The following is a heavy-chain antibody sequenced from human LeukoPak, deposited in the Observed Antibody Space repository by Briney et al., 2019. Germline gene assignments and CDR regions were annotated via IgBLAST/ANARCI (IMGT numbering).Heavy chain of an antibody. D-gene: IGHD6-13*01. V-gene: IGHV4-39*07. J-gene: IGHJ5*02. CDR3: ARDRRYSIAAAGICWFDP. Sequence: PSETLSLTCTVSGGSISSSSYYWGWIRQPPGKGLEWIGRIYTSGSTNYNPSLKSRVTMSVDTSKNQFSLKLSSVTAADTAVYYCARDRRYSIAAAGICWFDPWGQGTLVTVSS. CDR2: IYTSGST. CDR1: GGSISSSSYY.